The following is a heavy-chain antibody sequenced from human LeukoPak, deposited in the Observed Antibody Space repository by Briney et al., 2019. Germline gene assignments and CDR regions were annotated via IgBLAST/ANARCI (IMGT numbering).Heavy chain of an antibody. CDR2: ISGSGGGT. Sequence: TGGSLRLSCAASGFTFNSYAMSWVRQAPEKGLEWVATISGSGGGTYYADSVKGRFTISRDNAKNSLYLQMNSLRAEDTAVYYCAREYDSSGSPSGFDYWGQGTLVTVSS. V-gene: IGHV3-23*01. D-gene: IGHD3-22*01. CDR1: GFTFNSYA. CDR3: AREYDSSGSPSGFDY. J-gene: IGHJ4*02.